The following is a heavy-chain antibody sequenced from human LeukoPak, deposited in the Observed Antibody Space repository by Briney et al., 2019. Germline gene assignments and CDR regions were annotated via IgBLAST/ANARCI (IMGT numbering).Heavy chain of an antibody. Sequence: GGSLRLSCAASGFTFSSYGMHWVRQAPGEGLEWVANIKQDGSAKYYVDSVKGRFTISRDNAKNSLYLQMGSLRAEDTAVYYCARFSGRNWGQGTLVTVSP. D-gene: IGHD2-15*01. J-gene: IGHJ4*02. CDR3: ARFSGRN. V-gene: IGHV3-7*01. CDR1: GFTFSSYG. CDR2: IKQDGSAK.